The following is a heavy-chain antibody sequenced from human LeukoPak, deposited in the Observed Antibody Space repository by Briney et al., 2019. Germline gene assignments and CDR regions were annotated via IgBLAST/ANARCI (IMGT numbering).Heavy chain of an antibody. V-gene: IGHV3-74*01. J-gene: IGHJ4*02. CDR3: ARDSSYLPDY. CDR1: GFTFSSYA. D-gene: IGHD3-16*01. CDR2: IDSDGSST. Sequence: GRSLRLSCAASGFTFSSYAMHWVRQAPGRGLVWVSRIDSDGSSTSYADSVKGRFTISRDNAKNTLCLQMNSLRAEDTAVYYCARDSSYLPDYWGQGTLVTVSS.